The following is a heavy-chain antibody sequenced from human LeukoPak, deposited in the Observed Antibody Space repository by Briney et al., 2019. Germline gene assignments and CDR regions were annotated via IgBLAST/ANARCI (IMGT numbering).Heavy chain of an antibody. CDR1: GGSISSSSYY. Sequence: SETLSLTCTVSGGSISSSSYYWGWIRQPPGKGLEWIGSIYYSGSTYYNPSLKSRITISVDTSKNQFSLKLSSVTAADTAVYYCALYCSGGSCHLYAFDIWGQGTMVTASS. D-gene: IGHD2-15*01. J-gene: IGHJ3*02. CDR3: ALYCSGGSCHLYAFDI. CDR2: IYYSGST. V-gene: IGHV4-39*01.